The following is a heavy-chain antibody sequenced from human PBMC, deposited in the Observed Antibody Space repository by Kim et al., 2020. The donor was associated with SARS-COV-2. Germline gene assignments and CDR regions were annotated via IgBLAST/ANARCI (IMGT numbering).Heavy chain of an antibody. J-gene: IGHJ2*01. D-gene: IGHD4-4*01. CDR2: I. CDR3: ARDRRLQGFDL. Sequence: IYYADSGKGRYTITREHAKNALDVQRNSLRAEDTALYYCARDRRLQGFDLWGRGTLVTVSS. V-gene: IGHV3-21*01.